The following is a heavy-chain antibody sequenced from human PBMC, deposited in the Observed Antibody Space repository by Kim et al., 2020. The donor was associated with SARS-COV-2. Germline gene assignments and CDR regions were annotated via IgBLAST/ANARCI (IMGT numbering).Heavy chain of an antibody. CDR2: ISAYNGNT. CDR1: GYTFTSYG. D-gene: IGHD2-2*01. V-gene: IGHV1-18*01. CDR3: ARVIFRGTRRGYCSSTSCYWDQPGDY. Sequence: ASVKVSCKASGYTFTSYGISWVRQAPGQGLEWMGWISAYNGNTNYAQKLQGRVTMTTDTSTSTAYMELRSLRSDDTAVYYCARVIFRGTRRGYCSSTSCYWDQPGDYWGQGTLVTVSS. J-gene: IGHJ4*02.